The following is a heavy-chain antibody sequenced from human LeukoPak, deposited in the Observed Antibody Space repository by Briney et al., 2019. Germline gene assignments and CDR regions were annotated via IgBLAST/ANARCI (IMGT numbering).Heavy chain of an antibody. Sequence: ASVKASGQASEYTVSSYYMHSGGHAPRQEVEWMAIINPSGGSTSYAQKFQGTCTMTRDMSTSTVYMELCSLRSEDTAVYYCARGEELLVVDYWGQGTLVTVSS. V-gene: IGHV1-46*01. CDR3: ARGEELLVVDY. CDR2: INPSGGST. J-gene: IGHJ4*02. CDR1: EYTVSSYY. D-gene: IGHD1-26*01.